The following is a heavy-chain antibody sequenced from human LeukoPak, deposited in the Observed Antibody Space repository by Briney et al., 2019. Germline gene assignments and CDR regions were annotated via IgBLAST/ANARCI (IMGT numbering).Heavy chain of an antibody. CDR1: GFTFSSYS. CDR2: IGSRSTYT. CDR3: ARGGLNFDAFDI. D-gene: IGHD1-7*01. V-gene: IGHV3-21*01. J-gene: IGHJ3*02. Sequence: GGSLRLSCAASGFTFSSYSMNWVRQAPGKGLEWVSSIGSRSTYTYSADSVKGRFTISRDNAENSLYLQMNSLRAGDAAVYYCARGGLNFDAFDIWGQGTMVIVSS.